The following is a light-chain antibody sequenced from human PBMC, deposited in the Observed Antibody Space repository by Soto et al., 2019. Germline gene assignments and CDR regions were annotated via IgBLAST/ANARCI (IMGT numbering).Light chain of an antibody. J-gene: IGKJ1*01. CDR1: RSLVHTNGNTY. CDR3: MQAIHWPWT. Sequence: DVVMTQSPLSLPVIFGQPASISCRSSRSLVHTNGNTYLNWFQQRPGQSPRRLIYMVSNRDSGVPDRFSGSGSGTDFTLKISRVEAHDVGVYFCMQAIHWPWTFGQGTKVDVK. CDR2: MVS. V-gene: IGKV2-30*02.